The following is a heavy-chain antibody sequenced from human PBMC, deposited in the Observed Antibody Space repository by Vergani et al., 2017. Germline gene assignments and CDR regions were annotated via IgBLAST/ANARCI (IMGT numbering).Heavy chain of an antibody. CDR1: FDSIRNPY. V-gene: IGHV4-59*11. J-gene: IGHJ5*02. CDR2: IHYSENT. Sequence: QVQLQESGPGLVKSSETLSLTCSVSFDSIRNPYCNWIRQPPGKGLEWIGSIHYSENTTYKTSLKTRVTISVDTSKNQFSLTLASVTAADTAVYYCASDTHRGQRADRWGQGILVTVTS. CDR3: ASDTHRGQRADR. D-gene: IGHD2-15*01.